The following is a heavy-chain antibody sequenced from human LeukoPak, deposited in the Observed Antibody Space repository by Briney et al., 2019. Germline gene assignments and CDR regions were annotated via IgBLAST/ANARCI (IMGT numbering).Heavy chain of an antibody. V-gene: IGHV3-30*18. CDR1: GFTFSSYG. J-gene: IGHJ4*02. D-gene: IGHD4/OR15-4a*01. CDR2: ISYDGSNK. CDR3: AKDYYSAFDY. Sequence: PGRSLRLSCAASGFTFSSYGMHWVRQAPGKGLEWVAVISYDGSNKYYADSVKGRFTISRDNSKNTLYLQMNSLRAEDTAVYYCAKDYYSAFDYRGQGTLVTVSS.